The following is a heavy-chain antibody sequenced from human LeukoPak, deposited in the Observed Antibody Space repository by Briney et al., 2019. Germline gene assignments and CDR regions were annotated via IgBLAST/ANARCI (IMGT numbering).Heavy chain of an antibody. V-gene: IGHV3-30*18. Sequence: GRSLRLSCAASGFTFSSYGMHWVRQAPGKGLEWVAVISYDGSNKYYADSVKGRFTISRDNSENTLYLQMNSLRAEDTAVYYCAKDRRYSGSYYYYYGMDVWGQGTTVTVSS. J-gene: IGHJ6*02. CDR1: GFTFSSYG. CDR2: ISYDGSNK. D-gene: IGHD1-26*01. CDR3: AKDRRYSGSYYYYYGMDV.